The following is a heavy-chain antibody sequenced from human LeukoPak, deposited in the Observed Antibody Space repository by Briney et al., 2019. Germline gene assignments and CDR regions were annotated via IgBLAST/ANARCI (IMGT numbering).Heavy chain of an antibody. J-gene: IGHJ4*02. V-gene: IGHV3-48*03. CDR1: GFIFSNYE. D-gene: IGHD1-26*01. CDR2: ISTSGNDI. CDR3: ARGAQWALDY. Sequence: GGSLRLYCAASGFIFSNYEINWVRQAPGEGLEWISYISTSGNDIYYADSVNGRFTISRDNAKNSLYLQLNSLRADDTAVYYCARGAQWALDYWGQGTLVTVSS.